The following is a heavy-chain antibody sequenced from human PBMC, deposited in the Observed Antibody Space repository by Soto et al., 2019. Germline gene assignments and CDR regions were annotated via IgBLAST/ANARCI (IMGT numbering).Heavy chain of an antibody. Sequence: GGSLRLSCAASGFTFSSYGMHWVRQAPGKGLEWVAVIWYDGSNKYYADYVKGRFTISRDNSKNTLYLQMNSLRAEDTTVYYYARASLYDILTGFGSDYGMDVWGQGTTVTVSS. CDR2: IWYDGSNK. CDR1: GFTFSSYG. V-gene: IGHV3-33*01. CDR3: ARASLYDILTGFGSDYGMDV. J-gene: IGHJ6*02. D-gene: IGHD3-9*01.